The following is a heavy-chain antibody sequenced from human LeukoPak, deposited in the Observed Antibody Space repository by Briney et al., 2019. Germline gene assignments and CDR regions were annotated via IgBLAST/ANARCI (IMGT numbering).Heavy chain of an antibody. D-gene: IGHD6-13*01. CDR3: AKGTPQCSSSWYYFDY. J-gene: IGHJ4*02. Sequence: GASLRLSCAASGFTFSSYAMSWVRQAPGKGLEWVSAISGSGGSTYYADSVKGRFTISRDNSKNTLYLQMNSLRAEDTAVYYCAKGTPQCSSSWYYFDYWGQGTLVTVSS. CDR2: ISGSGGST. V-gene: IGHV3-23*01. CDR1: GFTFSSYA.